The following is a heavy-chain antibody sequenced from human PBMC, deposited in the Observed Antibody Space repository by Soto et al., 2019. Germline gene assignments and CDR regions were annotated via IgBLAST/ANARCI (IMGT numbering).Heavy chain of an antibody. CDR2: ISSSSSYI. V-gene: IGHV3-21*01. CDR3: ARSSSTAHRFDY. CDR1: GFTFSSYS. J-gene: IGHJ4*02. D-gene: IGHD2-2*01. Sequence: GGSLRLSCAASGFTFSSYSMNWVRQAPGKGLEWVSSISSSSSYIYYADSVKGRFTISRDNAKNSLYLQMNSLRAEDTAVYYCARSSSTAHRFDYWGQGTLVTVSS.